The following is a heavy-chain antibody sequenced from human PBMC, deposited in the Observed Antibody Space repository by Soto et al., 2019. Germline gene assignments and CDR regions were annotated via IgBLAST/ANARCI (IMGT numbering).Heavy chain of an antibody. CDR1: GYIFSNYW. Sequence: GEFLKISCKGSGYIFSNYWIGWVRQMPGKGLEWMGIIHVGDSPTRYGPSFEGQVTISTDKSISTAYLQWSSLKASDTAMYYCARRGTYSSGWDYWGQGTLVTVSS. CDR3: ARRGTYSSGWDY. D-gene: IGHD6-19*01. V-gene: IGHV5-51*01. J-gene: IGHJ4*02. CDR2: IHVGDSPT.